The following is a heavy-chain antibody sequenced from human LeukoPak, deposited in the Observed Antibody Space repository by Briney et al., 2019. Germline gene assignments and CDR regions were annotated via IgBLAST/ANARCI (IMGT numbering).Heavy chain of an antibody. Sequence: GGSLRLSCAASGFTFNDAWMNWVRQGSGKGLEWVGRIKSKTDGGTTDYAAPVKGRFTISRDDSKNILYLQMNSLKIEDTAVYYCSTGRLHYWGQGILVTVSS. CDR3: STGRLHY. CDR1: GFTFNDAW. V-gene: IGHV3-15*01. CDR2: IKSKTDGGTT. J-gene: IGHJ4*02.